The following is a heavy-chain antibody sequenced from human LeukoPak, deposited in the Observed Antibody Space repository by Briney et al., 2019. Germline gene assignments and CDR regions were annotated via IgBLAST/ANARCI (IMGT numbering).Heavy chain of an antibody. CDR2: ISYDGSNK. J-gene: IGHJ4*02. Sequence: GGSLRLSCAASGFTFSSYAMHLVRQAPGKGLEWVAVISYDGSNKYYADSVKGRFTISRDNSKNTLYLQMNSLRAEDTAVYYCARARQHFEYSSSSLDYWGQGTLVTVSS. D-gene: IGHD6-6*01. CDR3: ARARQHFEYSSSSLDY. CDR1: GFTFSSYA. V-gene: IGHV3-30*01.